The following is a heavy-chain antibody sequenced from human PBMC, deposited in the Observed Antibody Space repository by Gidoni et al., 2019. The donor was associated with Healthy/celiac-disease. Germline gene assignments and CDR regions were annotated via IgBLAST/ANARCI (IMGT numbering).Heavy chain of an antibody. V-gene: IGHV3-21*01. D-gene: IGHD3-3*01. CDR2: ISNRSSYI. Sequence: EVQLVESGGGLVKPGGSLRLSCAVAGFTASSDGVSWVRHAPGKWVEWVSAISNRSSYIYDAVSVKGRFTLSIDNAKNSLYLQMNSVRAEDTAVYYCARDRLSMWAYDFWSGNPLDYWGQGTLVTVSS. J-gene: IGHJ4*02. CDR1: GFTASSDG. CDR3: ARDRLSMWAYDFWSGNPLDY.